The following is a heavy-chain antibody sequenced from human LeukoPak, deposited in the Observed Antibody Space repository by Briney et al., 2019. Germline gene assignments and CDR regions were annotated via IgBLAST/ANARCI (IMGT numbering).Heavy chain of an antibody. V-gene: IGHV3-9*01. D-gene: IGHD3-3*02. CDR3: AKDIYSEAFRAFNI. CDR2: VSWNSGSI. J-gene: IGHJ3*02. Sequence: PGGSLRLSCAASGFTFDDYAMHWVRQVPGKGLEWVSGVSWNSGSIGYADSVKGRFTISRDNVKNSLYLQMNSLRAEDTALYYCAKDIYSEAFRAFNIWGQGTMVTVSS. CDR1: GFTFDDYA.